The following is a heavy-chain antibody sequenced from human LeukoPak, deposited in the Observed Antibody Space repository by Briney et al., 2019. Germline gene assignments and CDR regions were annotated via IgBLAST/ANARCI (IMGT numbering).Heavy chain of an antibody. CDR1: GYTFTSYD. V-gene: IGHV1-8*01. D-gene: IGHD2-15*01. CDR2: MNPNSGNT. J-gene: IGHJ4*02. Sequence: ASVKVSCKASGYTFTSYDINWVRQAPGQGLEWMGWMNPNSGNTGYAQKFQGRVTTTRNTSISTAYMELSSLRSEDTAVYYCARAGGYCGRISCPYYFDYWGQGSLVAVSS. CDR3: ARAGGYCGRISCPYYFDY.